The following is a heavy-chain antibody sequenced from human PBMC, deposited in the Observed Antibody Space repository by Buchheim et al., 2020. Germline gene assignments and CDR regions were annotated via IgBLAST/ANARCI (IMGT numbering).Heavy chain of an antibody. V-gene: IGHV3-30*18. Sequence: QVQLVESGGGVVQRGRSLRLSCAASGFTFSSYGMHWVRQAPGKGLEWGAVISYDGSNKYYADSVKGRFTISRDNSKNTLYLQMNSLRAEDTAVYYCAKEYYYGSGTTMAYYYYGMDVWGQGTT. D-gene: IGHD3-10*01. CDR3: AKEYYYGSGTTMAYYYYGMDV. J-gene: IGHJ6*02. CDR1: GFTFSSYG. CDR2: ISYDGSNK.